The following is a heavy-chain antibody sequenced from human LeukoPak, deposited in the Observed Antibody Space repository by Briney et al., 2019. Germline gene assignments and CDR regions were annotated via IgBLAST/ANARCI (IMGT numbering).Heavy chain of an antibody. V-gene: IGHV3-15*01. Sequence: PGGSLRLSCAASGFTLSNAWMNWVRQAPGKGLEWVGLIKSKTNGETRDYAAPVKGRFTISRDDSDNTLYLQMNSLKNEDTAVYYCAKDMGPVMVRGVINPPRWRYYFDYWGQGTLVTVSS. CDR1: GFTLSNAW. J-gene: IGHJ4*02. CDR3: AKDMGPVMVRGVINPPRWRYYFDY. D-gene: IGHD3-10*01. CDR2: IKSKTNGETR.